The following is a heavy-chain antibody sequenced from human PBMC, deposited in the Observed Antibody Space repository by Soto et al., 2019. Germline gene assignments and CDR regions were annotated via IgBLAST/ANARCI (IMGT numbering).Heavy chain of an antibody. CDR2: ITSISSTI. CDR1: GFSFSDYS. J-gene: IGHJ3*02. CDR3: ASDGRATRQFPFDM. V-gene: IGHV3-48*01. D-gene: IGHD1-26*01. Sequence: GSLRLSCAASGFSFSDYSMNWLRQAPGKGPEWVSYITSISSTIYYADSVKGRFTISRDNARNSLHLQMDSLRLEDTAVYCCASDGRATRQFPFDMWGQGTMVTVSS.